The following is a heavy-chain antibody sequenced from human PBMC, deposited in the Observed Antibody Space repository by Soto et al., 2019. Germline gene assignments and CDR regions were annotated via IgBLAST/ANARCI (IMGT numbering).Heavy chain of an antibody. V-gene: IGHV4-59*01. CDR3: ARVFQYCTNGVCYTTGDYYYGMDV. Sequence: SETLSLTCTVPGGSISSYYWSWIRQPPGKGLEWIGYIYYSGSTNYNPSLKGRVTISVDTSKSQFSLKLSSVTAADTAVYYCARVFQYCTNGVCYTTGDYYYGMDVWGQGTTVTVSS. CDR1: GGSISSYY. CDR2: IYYSGST. J-gene: IGHJ6*02. D-gene: IGHD2-8*01.